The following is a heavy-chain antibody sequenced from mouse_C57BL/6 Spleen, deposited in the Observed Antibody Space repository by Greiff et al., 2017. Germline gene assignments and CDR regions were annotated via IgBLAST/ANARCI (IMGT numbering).Heavy chain of an antibody. J-gene: IGHJ2*01. V-gene: IGHV1-36*01. D-gene: IGHD1-1*01. CDR1: GFTFTDYY. CDR2: VYPYTGGT. Sequence: EVQLQQSGPVLVKPGPSVKISCKASGFTFTDYYMHWVQQSHGKSLEWIGLVYPYTGGTSYNQKFKGKATLTVDTSSSTAYMELNSLTSEDSAVYYCARYYYGSSSYGHYCDYWGQGTTLTVSS. CDR3: ARYYYGSSSYGHYCDY.